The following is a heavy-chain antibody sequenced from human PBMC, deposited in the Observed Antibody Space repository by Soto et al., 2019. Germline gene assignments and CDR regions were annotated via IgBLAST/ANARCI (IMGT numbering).Heavy chain of an antibody. J-gene: IGHJ3*01. CDR1: GYSFTSYW. Sequence: GESLKISCKGSGYSFTSYWIGWVRKMPGKGLEWMGIIYPGDSDARYSPSFQGQVTISADKSISTAYLQWSSLKASDTAMYYGASTAPGVEWLFGQPKTWGQGTMVTVSS. V-gene: IGHV5-51*01. CDR3: ASTAPGVEWLFGQPKT. D-gene: IGHD3-3*01. CDR2: IYPGDSDA.